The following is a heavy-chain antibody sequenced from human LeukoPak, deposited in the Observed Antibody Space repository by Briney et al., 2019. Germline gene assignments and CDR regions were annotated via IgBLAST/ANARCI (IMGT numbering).Heavy chain of an antibody. CDR1: GYTFTSYD. J-gene: IGHJ3*02. V-gene: IGHV1-8*03. Sequence: ASVKVSCKASGYTFTSYDINWVRQATGQGLERMGWMNPNSGNTGYAQKFQGRVTITRNTSISTAYMELSSLRSEDTAVYYCARGNPEMATSHDAFDIWGQGTMVTVSS. D-gene: IGHD5-24*01. CDR3: ARGNPEMATSHDAFDI. CDR2: MNPNSGNT.